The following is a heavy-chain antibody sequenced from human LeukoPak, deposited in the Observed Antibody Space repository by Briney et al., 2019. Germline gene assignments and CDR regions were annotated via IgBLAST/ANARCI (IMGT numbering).Heavy chain of an antibody. J-gene: IGHJ4*02. V-gene: IGHV1-2*02. Sequence: ALVKVSCKASGYTFTSYYMHWVRQAPGQGLEWMAWINPDSGGTHYAQKFRGRVTVASDTSISTAYMDLSRLTSDDTAVYYCARGGGNSGTDYWGQGTLVTVSS. CDR1: GYTFTSYY. CDR3: ARGGGNSGTDY. D-gene: IGHD4-23*01. CDR2: INPDSGGT.